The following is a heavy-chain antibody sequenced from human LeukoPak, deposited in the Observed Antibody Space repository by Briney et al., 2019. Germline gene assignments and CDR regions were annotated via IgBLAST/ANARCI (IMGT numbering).Heavy chain of an antibody. V-gene: IGHV1-69*01. CDR3: ARGAGFKSGRTIHFFGMDV. CDR2: IIPILTTP. J-gene: IGHJ6*02. Sequence: SVKVSCKAYGGTFSNDGISWVRQAPGQGLEWMGGIIPILTTPKYAQKFQGRVTISADESTSTAYMELSSLRAEDTALYYCARGAGFKSGRTIHFFGMDVWGQRTTVTVSS. D-gene: IGHD2-21*01. CDR1: GGTFSNDG.